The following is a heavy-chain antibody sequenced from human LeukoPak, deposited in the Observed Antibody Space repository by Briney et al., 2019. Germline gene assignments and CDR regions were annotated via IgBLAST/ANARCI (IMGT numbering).Heavy chain of an antibody. CDR3: ARASAWYSSSWYDY. J-gene: IGHJ4*02. CDR1: GYTFTNYA. Sequence: ASVKVSCKASGYTFTNYAMHWVRQAPGQRLEWMGWINAGNGNTKYSQKFQGRVTITSDTSASTAYMELSSLRSEDTAVYYCARASAWYSSSWYDYWGQGTLVTVPS. V-gene: IGHV1-3*01. D-gene: IGHD6-13*01. CDR2: INAGNGNT.